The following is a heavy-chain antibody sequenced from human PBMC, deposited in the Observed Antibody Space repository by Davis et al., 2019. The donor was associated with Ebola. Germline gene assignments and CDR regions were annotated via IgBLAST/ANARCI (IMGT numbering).Heavy chain of an antibody. CDR3: VGVHGGNALGDPFDM. Sequence: GESLKISCKGSGYRFNNYWIGWVRQMSGKGLEWMGIIYPADSDTRYSPSFRGQVTISADKSISTAYLQWNSLEASDTAMYFCVGVHGGNALGDPFDMWGQGTMVTVSS. J-gene: IGHJ3*02. CDR1: GYRFNNYW. D-gene: IGHD4-23*01. V-gene: IGHV5-51*01. CDR2: IYPADSDT.